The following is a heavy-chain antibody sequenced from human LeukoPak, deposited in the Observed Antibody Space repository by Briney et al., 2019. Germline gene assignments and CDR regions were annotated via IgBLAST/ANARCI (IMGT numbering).Heavy chain of an antibody. CDR1: GYTFTDYY. J-gene: IGHJ4*02. V-gene: IGHV1-2*06. Sequence: ASVKVSCKASGYTFTDYYMHWVRQAPGQGLEWMGRINPNSGGTNYAQKFQGRVTMTRDTSISTASVELSSLRSDDTAVYYCTRSDYDTSGEFDYWGQGTLVTVSS. CDR2: INPNSGGT. D-gene: IGHD3-22*01. CDR3: TRSDYDTSGEFDY.